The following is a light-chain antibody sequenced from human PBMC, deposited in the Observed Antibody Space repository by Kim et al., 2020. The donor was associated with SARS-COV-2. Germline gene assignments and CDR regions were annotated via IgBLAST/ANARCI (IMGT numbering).Light chain of an antibody. Sequence: DIQMTQSPSSLSASVGDRVTITCRASQSITTYLNWYQQKPGKAPKLLIYAANSLQSGVPSRFSGSGSGTDFTLTISSLQPEDFATYYCQQSYSFPFTLGPGTKVDIK. CDR3: QQSYSFPFT. J-gene: IGKJ3*01. CDR2: AAN. CDR1: QSITTY. V-gene: IGKV1-39*01.